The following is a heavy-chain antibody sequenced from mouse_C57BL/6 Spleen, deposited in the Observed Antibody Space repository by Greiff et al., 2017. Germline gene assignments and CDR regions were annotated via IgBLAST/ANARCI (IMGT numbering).Heavy chain of an antibody. V-gene: IGHV1-74*01. CDR3: AVPQLDWYFDV. D-gene: IGHD2-12*01. J-gene: IGHJ1*03. CDR2: IHPSDGDT. CDR1: GYTFTSYW. Sequence: QVQLQQPGAELVKPGASVKVSCKASGYTFTSYWMHWVKQRPGQGLEWIGRIHPSDGDTNYNQKFKGKATLTVAKSSSTAYMQLSSLTSEDSAVYCGAVPQLDWYFDVWGTGTTVTVSS.